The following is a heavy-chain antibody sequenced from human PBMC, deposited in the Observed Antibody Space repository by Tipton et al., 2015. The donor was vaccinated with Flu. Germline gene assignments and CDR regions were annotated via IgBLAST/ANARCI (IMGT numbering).Heavy chain of an antibody. D-gene: IGHD2-8*01. CDR1: GFTFSDYW. J-gene: IGHJ3*01. V-gene: IGHV3-7*01. CDR2: IKQDGSER. Sequence: SLRLSCAASGFTFSDYWMAWVRQAPGKGLEWVANIKQDGSERYYVDSVKGRFTISRDNAKNSLFLQMNSLRAEDTAVYYCARSLMGAFDVWGQGTVVTVSS. CDR3: ARSLMGAFDV.